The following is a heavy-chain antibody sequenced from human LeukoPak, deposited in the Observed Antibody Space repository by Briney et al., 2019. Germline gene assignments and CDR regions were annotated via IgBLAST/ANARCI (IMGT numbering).Heavy chain of an antibody. V-gene: IGHV3-48*03. CDR3: SRGVPFEGMDV. Sequence: GGSLRLSCAASGFGLSSFEVNWVRQTPGKGLEWVSFVTGDKLYFADSVMGRFTVSRDNAKNSLYLQMNSLRDEDTGIYYCSRGVPFEGMDVWGQGTTVTVSS. J-gene: IGHJ6*02. D-gene: IGHD3-3*01. CDR1: GFGLSSFE. CDR2: VTGDKL.